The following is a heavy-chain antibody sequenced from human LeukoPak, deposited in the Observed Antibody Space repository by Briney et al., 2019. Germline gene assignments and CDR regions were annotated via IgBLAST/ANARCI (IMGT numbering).Heavy chain of an antibody. CDR2: ISAYNGNT. CDR1: GYTFTSYG. V-gene: IGHV1-18*01. CDR3: ARDRRVVPAAILDY. J-gene: IGHJ4*02. Sequence: ASVKVSCKASGYTFTSYGISWVRQAPGQGLEWMGWISAYNGNTNYAQKLQGRVTMTTDTSTSTAYMELRSLRSDDTAVYYCARDRRVVPAAILDYWGQGTLVTVSS. D-gene: IGHD2-2*01.